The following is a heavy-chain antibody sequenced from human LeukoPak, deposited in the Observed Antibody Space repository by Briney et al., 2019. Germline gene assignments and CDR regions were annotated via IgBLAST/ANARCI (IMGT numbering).Heavy chain of an antibody. CDR1: GFTFSNYA. V-gene: IGHV3-23*01. D-gene: IGHD6-13*01. CDR3: AGRHSSSWFFDN. CDR2: ISGSGGST. J-gene: IGHJ4*02. Sequence: GGSLRLSXAASGFTFSNYAMSWVRQAPGKGLEWVSGISGSGGSTYYADSVKGRFTISRDNSKNTLYLQMNSLGAEDTAVYYCAGRHSSSWFFDNWGQGTLVTVSS.